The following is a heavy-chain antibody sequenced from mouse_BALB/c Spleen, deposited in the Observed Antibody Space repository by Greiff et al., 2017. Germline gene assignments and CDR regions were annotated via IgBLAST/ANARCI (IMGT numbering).Heavy chain of an antibody. CDR1: GFTFNTYA. D-gene: IGHD3-2*02. CDR2: IRSKSNNYAT. Sequence: DVQLVESGGGLVQPKGSLKLSCAASGFTFNTYAMNWVRQAPGKGLEWVARIRSKSNNYATYYADSVKDRFTISRDDSQSMLYLQMNNLKTEDTAMYYCVRQAWYFDVWGAGTTVTVSS. J-gene: IGHJ1*01. CDR3: VRQAWYFDV. V-gene: IGHV10-1*02.